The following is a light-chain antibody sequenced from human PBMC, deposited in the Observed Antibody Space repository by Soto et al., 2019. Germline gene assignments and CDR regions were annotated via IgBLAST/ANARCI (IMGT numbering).Light chain of an antibody. CDR1: SSDVGGYNC. CDR2: DVS. V-gene: IGLV2-14*01. Sequence: QSALTQPASVSGSPGQSITISCTGTSSDVGGYNCVSWYRQHPGKAPKLMIYDVSNRPSGVSNRFSGSKSGNTASLTISGLQAEDEADYYCISYTSSSSVVFGGGTKLTVL. J-gene: IGLJ2*01. CDR3: ISYTSSSSVV.